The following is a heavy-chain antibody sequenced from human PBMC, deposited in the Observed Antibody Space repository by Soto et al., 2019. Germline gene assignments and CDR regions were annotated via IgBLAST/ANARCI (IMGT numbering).Heavy chain of an antibody. V-gene: IGHV4-4*02. J-gene: IGHJ6*02. CDR3: ARDPNYYGSGEGMDV. CDR1: GGSISSSNW. Sequence: SETLSLTCAVSGGSISSSNWWSWVRQPPGKGLEWIGEIYHSGSTNYNPSLKSRVTISVDKSKNQFSLKPSSVTAADTAVYHCARDPNYYGSGEGMDVWGQGTTVTVSS. CDR2: IYHSGST. D-gene: IGHD3-10*01.